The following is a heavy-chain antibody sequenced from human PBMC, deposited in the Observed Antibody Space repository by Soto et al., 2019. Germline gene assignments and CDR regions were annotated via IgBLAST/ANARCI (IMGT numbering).Heavy chain of an antibody. CDR1: GFNVSTNY. D-gene: IGHD1-26*01. V-gene: IGHV3-53*01. Sequence: EVQLVESGGGLMQPGGSLRLSCAASGFNVSTNYMTWVRQAPGKGLERVSVIYSGGTTYYADSVKGRFIISRDNFKNTLYLQMNNLRAEDTALYYCARGSGSLYYFHYWGQGTLVTVSS. J-gene: IGHJ4*02. CDR2: IYSGGTT. CDR3: ARGSGSLYYFHY.